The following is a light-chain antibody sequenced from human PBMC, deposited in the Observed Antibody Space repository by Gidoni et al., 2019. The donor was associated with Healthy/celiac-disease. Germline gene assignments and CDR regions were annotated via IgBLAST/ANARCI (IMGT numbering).Light chain of an antibody. CDR1: QSVSSN. Sequence: EIVMTQSPATLSVSPGERATLSCRASQSVSSNLAWYQQKPGQAPRLLIYGASTRATGIPARFSGSGSGTEFTPTIISLQSEDFAVSYCQQYNNWTNTFGQXTKLEIK. V-gene: IGKV3-15*01. J-gene: IGKJ2*01. CDR2: GAS. CDR3: QQYNNWTNT.